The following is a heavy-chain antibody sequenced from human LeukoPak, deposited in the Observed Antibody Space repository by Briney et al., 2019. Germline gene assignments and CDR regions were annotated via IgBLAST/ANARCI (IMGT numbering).Heavy chain of an antibody. Sequence: ASVKVSCKASGYTFTSYDINWVRQATGQGLEWMGWMNPNSGNTGYAQKFQGRVTMTRNTSISTAYVELSSLRSEDTAVYYCARLGYSGYDTRDRWFDPWGQGTLVTVSS. CDR2: MNPNSGNT. CDR3: ARLGYSGYDTRDRWFDP. V-gene: IGHV1-8*01. CDR1: GYTFTSYD. D-gene: IGHD5-12*01. J-gene: IGHJ5*02.